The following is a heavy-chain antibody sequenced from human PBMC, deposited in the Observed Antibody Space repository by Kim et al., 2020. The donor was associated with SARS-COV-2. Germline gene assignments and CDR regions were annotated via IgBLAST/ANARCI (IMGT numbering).Heavy chain of an antibody. Sequence: DSVKGRFTLSRDNSKNTLYLQMNSLRAEDTAVYYCAKEDGSYYYYYGMDVWGQGTTVTVSS. D-gene: IGHD1-26*01. J-gene: IGHJ6*02. CDR3: AKEDGSYYYYYGMDV. V-gene: IGHV3-30*02.